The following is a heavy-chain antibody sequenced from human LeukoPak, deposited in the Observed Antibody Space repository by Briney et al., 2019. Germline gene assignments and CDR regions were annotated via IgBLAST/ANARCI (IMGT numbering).Heavy chain of an antibody. CDR2: IYYSGST. D-gene: IGHD5-12*01. J-gene: IGHJ5*02. V-gene: IGHV4-59*08. Sequence: SEILSLTCTVSGGSISSYYWSWIRQPPGKGLEWIGYIYYSGSTNYNPSLKSRVTISVDTSKNQFSLKLSSVTAADTAVYYCARSRGVATNWFDPWGQGTLVTVSS. CDR1: GGSISSYY. CDR3: ARSRGVATNWFDP.